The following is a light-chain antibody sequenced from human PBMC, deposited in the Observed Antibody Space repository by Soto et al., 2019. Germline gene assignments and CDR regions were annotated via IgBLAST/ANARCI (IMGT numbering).Light chain of an antibody. CDR1: QSVSTN. CDR3: QQYTNWPTSM. CDR2: GAS. V-gene: IGKV3-15*01. Sequence: EIVMTQSPATLSLSPGERATLSCRASQSVSTNLAWYQQKPGQPPRLLIYGASTRATGIPARFSGSGSGPELTLTISRPEPDDFAIYYCQQYTNWPTSMLGQGTTVHI. J-gene: IGKJ1*01.